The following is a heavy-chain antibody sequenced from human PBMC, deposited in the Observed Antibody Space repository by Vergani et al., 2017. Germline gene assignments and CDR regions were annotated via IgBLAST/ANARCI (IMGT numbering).Heavy chain of an antibody. Sequence: QIQLQESGPGLVKTSETLSLTCSVSGYSISRGFYWAWIRQTPEKGLEWIGGMFHTGEASNSPSLQSRVALSMDTSKTPFSLQLTSVTAADTAVYFCGVIMVRSPRPDNCFDSWGRGTLVTVSS. V-gene: IGHV4-38-2*02. CDR3: GVIMVRSPRPDNCFDS. CDR1: GYSISRGFY. J-gene: IGHJ5*01. D-gene: IGHD3-10*01. CDR2: MFHTGEA.